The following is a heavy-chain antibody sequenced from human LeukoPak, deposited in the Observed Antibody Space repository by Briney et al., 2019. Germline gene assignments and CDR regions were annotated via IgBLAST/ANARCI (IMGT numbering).Heavy chain of an antibody. CDR1: GFTFSSYA. Sequence: GGSLRLSCAASGFTFSSYAMSWVRQAPGKGLEWVSAISGSGGSTYYADSVTGRSTISRDNSDNTLYLQMNSLRAEDTAVYYCAKDRPNYYGSNGHYYKLNGDCWGQGTLVTVSS. J-gene: IGHJ4*02. CDR3: AKDRPNYYGSNGHYYKLNGDC. V-gene: IGHV3-23*01. CDR2: ISGSGGST. D-gene: IGHD3-22*01.